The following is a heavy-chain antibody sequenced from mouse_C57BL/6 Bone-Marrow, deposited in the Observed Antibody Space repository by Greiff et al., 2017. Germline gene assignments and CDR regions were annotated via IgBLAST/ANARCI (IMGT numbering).Heavy chain of an antibody. V-gene: IGHV1-81*01. D-gene: IGHD1-1*01. CDR3: ARWGCGSSYVWYFEY. CDR2: IYPRSGNT. CDR1: GYTFTRYG. Sequence: QVQLQQSGAELARPGASVKLSCKASGYTFTRYGISWVKQRTGQGLEWIGEIYPRSGNTYYNEKFKGKATLTADTSYSTAYMELRSLTSEDSAVYVGARWGCGSSYVWYFEYWGTGTAVTVSS. J-gene: IGHJ1*03.